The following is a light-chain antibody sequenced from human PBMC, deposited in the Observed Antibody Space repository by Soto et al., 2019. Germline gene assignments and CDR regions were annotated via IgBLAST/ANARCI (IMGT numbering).Light chain of an antibody. Sequence: EIVLTQSPGTLSLSPGERATLSCRASQSVSSSYLAWYQHKPGQAPRLLIYGASNRATGIPDRFSGSGSGTDFTLTISRLEPEDFAVYYCPQYGSSPPYTFGQGTKLEIK. CDR1: QSVSSSY. V-gene: IGKV3-20*01. J-gene: IGKJ2*01. CDR3: PQYGSSPPYT. CDR2: GAS.